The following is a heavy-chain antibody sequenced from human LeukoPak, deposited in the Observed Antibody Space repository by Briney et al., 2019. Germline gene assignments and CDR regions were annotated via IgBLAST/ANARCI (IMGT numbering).Heavy chain of an antibody. D-gene: IGHD4-17*01. CDR3: AKDSPVTVRYYYCGMDV. V-gene: IGHV3-23*01. J-gene: IGHJ6*02. Sequence: GGSLRLSCTGFGFTFRDYAVSWVRQAPGKGLEWVSTISGSGGSTYSADSVKGRFTISRDNSKNTLYLQMNSLRAEDTAVYYCAKDSPVTVRYYYCGMDVWGQGTTVTVSS. CDR1: GFTFRDYA. CDR2: ISGSGGST.